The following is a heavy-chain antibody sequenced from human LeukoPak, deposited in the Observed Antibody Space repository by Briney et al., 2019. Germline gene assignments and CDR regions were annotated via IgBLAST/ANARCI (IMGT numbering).Heavy chain of an antibody. V-gene: IGHV4-4*07. CDR1: VGSISSYY. CDR3: ARSVEGYCSGGSCYSYYYYMDV. J-gene: IGHJ6*03. Sequence: SETLSLTCTVSVGSISSYYWSWIRQPAGKGLEWIGRIYTSWSTNYNPSLKSRVTISVDTSKNQFSLKLSSVTAADTAVYYCARSVEGYCSGGSCYSYYYYMDVWGKGNTVTVSS. CDR2: IYTSWST. D-gene: IGHD2-15*01.